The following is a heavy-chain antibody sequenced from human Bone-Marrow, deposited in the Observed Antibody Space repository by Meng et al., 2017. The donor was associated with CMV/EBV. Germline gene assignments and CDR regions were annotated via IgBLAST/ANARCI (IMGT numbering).Heavy chain of an antibody. CDR1: GGSVSSGSYY. CDR3: ARVRIPVALYGMDV. CDR2: IYYSGST. D-gene: IGHD2-15*01. V-gene: IGHV4-61*01. Sequence: SETLSLTCTVSGGSVSSGSYYWSWIWQPPGKGLEWIGYIYYSGSTNYNPSLKSRVTISVDTSKNQFSLKLSSVTAADTAVYYCARVRIPVALYGMDVWGQGTTVTVSS. J-gene: IGHJ6*02.